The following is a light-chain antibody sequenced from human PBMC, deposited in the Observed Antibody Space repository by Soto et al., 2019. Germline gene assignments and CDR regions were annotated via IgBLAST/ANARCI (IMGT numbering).Light chain of an antibody. CDR3: QQYGSSPLT. V-gene: IGKV3-20*01. CDR1: QSVSSSY. CDR2: AAS. Sequence: EIVLTQSPGTLSLSPGEGATLYCRASQSVSSSYLAWYQQKPGQAPRLLIYAASSRATGIPDRFSGSGSATDFTLTISRLEPEDFAVYYCQQYGSSPLTFGGGTKVDIK. J-gene: IGKJ4*01.